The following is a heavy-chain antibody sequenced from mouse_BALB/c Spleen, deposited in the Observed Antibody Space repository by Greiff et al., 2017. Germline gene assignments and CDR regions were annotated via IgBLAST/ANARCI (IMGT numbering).Heavy chain of an antibody. D-gene: IGHD2-3*01. CDR1: GFTFSSFG. Sequence: VHLVESGGGLVQPGGSRKLSCAASGFTFSSFGMHWVRQAPEKGLEWVAYISSGSSTIYYADTVKGRFTISRDNPKNTLFLQMTSLRSEDTAMYYCARSGRSYDGYYVDYWGQGTTLTVSS. J-gene: IGHJ2*01. V-gene: IGHV5-17*02. CDR2: ISSGSSTI. CDR3: ARSGRSYDGYYVDY.